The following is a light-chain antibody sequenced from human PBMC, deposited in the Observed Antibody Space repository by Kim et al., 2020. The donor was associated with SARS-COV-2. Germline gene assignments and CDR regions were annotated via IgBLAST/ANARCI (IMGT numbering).Light chain of an antibody. V-gene: IGKV2-24*01. CDR3: MQATQFPHS. Sequence: QPASISCNSSKSLGYRDGETYLSWLHQRPGQPPRLLIYKIFNRFSGVPDRFSGSGAETDFTLKISRVEPEDVGIYYCMQATQFPHSFGQGTKLEI. J-gene: IGKJ2*03. CDR1: KSLGYRDGETY. CDR2: KIF.